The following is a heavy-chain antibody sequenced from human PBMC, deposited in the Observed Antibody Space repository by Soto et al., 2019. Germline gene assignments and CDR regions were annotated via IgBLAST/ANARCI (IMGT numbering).Heavy chain of an antibody. V-gene: IGHV3-23*05. Sequence: GQSLRLSCAASGFSYGAYSMSWVSQLQGKGLEWVSFIDISGTTTYYRDSVKGRFTISKDTSRNTVYLQMKTLRVEDTAIYYCAKDRVTDNIDSFDYWGQGVLVTVSS. CDR2: IDISGTTT. CDR3: AKDRVTDNIDSFDY. J-gene: IGHJ4*02. D-gene: IGHD3-22*01. CDR1: GFSYGAYS.